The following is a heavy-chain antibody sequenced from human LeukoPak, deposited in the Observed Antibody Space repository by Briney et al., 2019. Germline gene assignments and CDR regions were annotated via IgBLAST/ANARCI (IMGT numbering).Heavy chain of an antibody. CDR1: GFAFSNYG. CDR2: ITGSGGTT. V-gene: IGHV3-23*01. J-gene: IGHJ3*02. D-gene: IGHD6-19*01. CDR3: ASSGSNDAFDI. Sequence: GGSLRLSCAASGFAFSNYGMNWVRQAPGKGLEWVSGITGSGGTTYYADSVKGRFTISRDNSKNTLYLQMNSPRAEDTAAYYCASSGSNDAFDIWGQGTMVTVSS.